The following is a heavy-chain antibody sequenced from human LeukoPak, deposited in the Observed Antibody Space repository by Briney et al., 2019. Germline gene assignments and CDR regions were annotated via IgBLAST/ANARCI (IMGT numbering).Heavy chain of an antibody. V-gene: IGHV4-34*01. CDR2: MHPYGFT. CDR1: GFTFRSYS. CDR3: ARRSVRPNSPFDY. Sequence: GSLRLSCAASGFTFRSYSMNWVRQAPGKGLEWIGEMHPYGFTNVNPSLKSRVTISVDTSKNQFSLKLSSVTAADTAVYYCARRSVRPNSPFDYWGQGTLVTVSS. J-gene: IGHJ4*02. D-gene: IGHD3-10*01.